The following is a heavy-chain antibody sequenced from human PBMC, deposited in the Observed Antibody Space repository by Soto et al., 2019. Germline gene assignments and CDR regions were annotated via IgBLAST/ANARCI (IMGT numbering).Heavy chain of an antibody. D-gene: IGHD2-15*01. CDR2: IYYSGST. CDR1: GGSISSYY. CDR3: ARRLGYFFGGSCYGHNRFYF. V-gene: IGHV4-59*01. J-gene: IGHJ4*02. Sequence: PSETLSLTCTVSGGSISSYYWSWIRQPPGKGLEWIGYIYYSGSTNYNPSLKSRVTISVDTSKNQFSLKLSSVTAADTAVYYCARRLGYFFGGSCYGHNRFYFWGQGTLVPVSS.